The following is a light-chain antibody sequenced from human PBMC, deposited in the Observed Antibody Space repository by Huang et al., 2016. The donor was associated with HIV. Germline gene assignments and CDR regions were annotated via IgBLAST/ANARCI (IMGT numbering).Light chain of an antibody. V-gene: IGKV1-39*01. CDR1: QSISGY. Sequence: DIQMTQSPSSLSASVGDRVTLTCRTSQSISGYLNWYQQRPGKAPKLLIYAASSLQSGVPSRFSGSGSGTDFTLTISSLQPEDFATYYCQQSYSTPQTFGQGTKLEIK. J-gene: IGKJ2*01. CDR2: AAS. CDR3: QQSYSTPQT.